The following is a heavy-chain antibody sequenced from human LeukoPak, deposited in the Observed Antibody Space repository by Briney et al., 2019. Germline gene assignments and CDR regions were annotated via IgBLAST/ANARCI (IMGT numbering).Heavy chain of an antibody. CDR3: ASEGAYCSSTSCPIDY. Sequence: ASVKVSCKASGYTFTGYYMHWVRQAPGQGLEWMGWINPNSGGTNYAQKFQGRVTMTRDTSISTAYMELSRLRSDDTAVYYCASEGAYCSSTSCPIDYWGQGTLITVSS. CDR2: INPNSGGT. V-gene: IGHV1-2*02. J-gene: IGHJ4*02. D-gene: IGHD2-2*01. CDR1: GYTFTGYY.